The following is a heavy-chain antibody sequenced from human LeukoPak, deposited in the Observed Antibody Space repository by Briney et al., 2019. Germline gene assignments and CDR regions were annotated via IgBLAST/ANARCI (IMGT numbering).Heavy chain of an antibody. V-gene: IGHV1-69*13. D-gene: IGHD5-24*01. CDR1: GGTFSSYA. CDR2: IIPIFGTA. J-gene: IGHJ6*02. CDR3: ARVALGRRWLQTSYYYGMGV. Sequence: SVKVSCKASGGTFSSYAISWVRQAPGQGLEWMGGIIPIFGTANYAQKFQGRVTITADESTSTAYMELSSLRSEDTAVYYCARVALGRRWLQTSYYYGMGVWGQGTTVTVSS.